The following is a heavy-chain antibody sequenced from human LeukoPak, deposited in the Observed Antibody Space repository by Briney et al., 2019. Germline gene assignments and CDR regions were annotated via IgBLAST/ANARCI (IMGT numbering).Heavy chain of an antibody. CDR3: AREYCSGGSCYFDY. Sequence: PGGSLRLSCAASGFTFSSYSMNWVRQAPGKGLEWVSYISSSSGTIYYADSVKGRFTISRDNAKNSLYLQMNSLRAEDTAVYYCAREYCSGGSCYFDYWGQGTLVTVSS. V-gene: IGHV3-48*04. J-gene: IGHJ4*02. CDR2: ISSSSGTI. D-gene: IGHD2-15*01. CDR1: GFTFSSYS.